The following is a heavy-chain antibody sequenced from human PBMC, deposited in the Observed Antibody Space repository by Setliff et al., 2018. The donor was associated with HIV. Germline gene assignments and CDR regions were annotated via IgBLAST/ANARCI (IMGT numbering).Heavy chain of an antibody. V-gene: IGHV4-39*01. Sequence: PSETLSLTCTVSDDSITTDNYFWGWLRPPPGKGLEWVGSIYYTWNTYSNSSLKSRVTMSVDTSKKQISLRLHSVSAADTAVYYCARHGGYLYDGSSYFGRFDAWGQGTLVTVSS. CDR3: ARHGGYLYDGSSYFGRFDA. J-gene: IGHJ5*02. D-gene: IGHD2-15*01. CDR1: DDSITTDNYF. CDR2: IYYTWNT.